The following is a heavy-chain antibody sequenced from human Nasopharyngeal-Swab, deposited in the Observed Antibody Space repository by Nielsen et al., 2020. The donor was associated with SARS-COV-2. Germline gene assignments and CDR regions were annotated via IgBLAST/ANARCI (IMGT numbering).Heavy chain of an antibody. CDR2: ISPSGGT. D-gene: IGHD3-16*01. V-gene: IGHV4-34*01. Sequence: SETLSLTCAFYGGSFSGNYWHWIRQPPGEGLEWIGEISPSGGTNYGPSLKNRVTISLDKSKSQFSLTIRSATAADTAVYFCARGGRSDYYDALDVWGRGLDVWGQGTKVTVSS. J-gene: IGHJ6*02. CDR3: ARGGRSDYYDALDVWGRGLDV. CDR1: GGSFSGNY.